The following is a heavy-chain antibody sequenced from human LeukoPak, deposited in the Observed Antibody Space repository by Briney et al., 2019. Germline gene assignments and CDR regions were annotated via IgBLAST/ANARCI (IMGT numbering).Heavy chain of an antibody. J-gene: IGHJ5*02. CDR3: ASQYYDFWSGYYGGNWFNP. CDR2: ISSSSSYI. D-gene: IGHD3-3*01. V-gene: IGHV3-21*01. Sequence: GSLRLSCAASGFTFSSYSMNWVRQAPGKGLEWVSSISSSSSYIYYADSVKGRFTISRDNAKNSLYLQMNSLRAEDTAVYYCASQYYDFWSGYYGGNWFNPWGQGTLVTVSS. CDR1: GFTFSSYS.